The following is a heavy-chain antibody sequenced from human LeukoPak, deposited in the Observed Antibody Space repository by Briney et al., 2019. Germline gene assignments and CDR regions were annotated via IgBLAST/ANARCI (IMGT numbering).Heavy chain of an antibody. Sequence: ASVKVSCKASGGTFSSYAISWVRQAPGQGLEWMGRIIPILGIANYAQKFQGRVTITADKSTSTAYMELSSLRSEDTAVYYCASRVVADTWLDPWGQGTLVTVSS. D-gene: IGHD2-15*01. CDR1: GGTFSSYA. CDR2: IIPILGIA. J-gene: IGHJ5*02. CDR3: ASRVVADTWLDP. V-gene: IGHV1-69*04.